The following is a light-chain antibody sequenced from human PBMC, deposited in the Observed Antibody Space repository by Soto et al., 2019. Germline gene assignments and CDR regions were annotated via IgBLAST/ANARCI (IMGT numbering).Light chain of an antibody. CDR2: ANI. CDR1: SSNIGAGYD. CDR3: QSYDRSLSAWV. Sequence: QSVLTQPPSVSGAPGQRVTISCTGSSSNIGAGYDVHWYQQRPGAAPKLLISANINRPSGVPDRFSGSKSGTSASLAITGLQADDEGDYYCQSYDRSLSAWVFGGGTKLTVL. J-gene: IGLJ3*02. V-gene: IGLV1-40*01.